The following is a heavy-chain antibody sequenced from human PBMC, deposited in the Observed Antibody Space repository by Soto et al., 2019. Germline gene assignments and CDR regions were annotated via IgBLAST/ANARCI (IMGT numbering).Heavy chain of an antibody. CDR1: GFTFSDYN. D-gene: IGHD2-2*02. CDR2: ITSSGSTT. Sequence: GSLRLSCAASGFTFSDYNMNWIRQAPGKGLECIAYITSSGSTTYYADSVKGRFTISRDNSKNTLYLQMNSLGADDTAVYYCAKDMGYNYYFYGMDVWGQGTTVTVSS. V-gene: IGHV3-11*01. J-gene: IGHJ6*02. CDR3: AKDMGYNYYFYGMDV.